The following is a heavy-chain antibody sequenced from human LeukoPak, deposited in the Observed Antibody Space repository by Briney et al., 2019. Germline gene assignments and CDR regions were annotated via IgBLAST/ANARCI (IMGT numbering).Heavy chain of an antibody. CDR3: ARVELSWYYFDY. CDR2: TYYRSKWYN. D-gene: IGHD3-10*01. V-gene: IGHV6-1*01. CDR1: GDSVSSNSAA. Sequence: SQTLSLTCAIPGDSVSSNSAAWNWIRQSPSRGLEWLGRTYYRSKWYNDYAVSVRSRITINPDTSKNQFSLQLNSVTPEDTAVYYCARVELSWYYFDYWGQGTLVTVSS. J-gene: IGHJ4*02.